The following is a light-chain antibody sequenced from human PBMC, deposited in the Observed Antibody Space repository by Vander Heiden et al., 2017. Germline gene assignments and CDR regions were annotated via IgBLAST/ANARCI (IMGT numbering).Light chain of an antibody. CDR2: WAS. CDR1: QSVLYSPNNKNY. V-gene: IGKV4-1*01. CDR3: QQEDSSPHT. Sequence: DIVMTQSPDSLAVSLGERATINCKSSQSVLYSPNNKNYLAWYQQKPGQPPKLLIYWASTREFGVPDRFSGSGSGTDFTLTISSLQAEDVAVYYCQQEDSSPHTFGRRTKLEIK. J-gene: IGKJ2*01.